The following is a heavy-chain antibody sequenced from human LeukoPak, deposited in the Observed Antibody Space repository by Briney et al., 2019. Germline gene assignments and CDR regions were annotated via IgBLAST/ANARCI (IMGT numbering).Heavy chain of an antibody. CDR2: INHSGST. CDR1: GGSFSGYY. V-gene: IGHV4-34*01. J-gene: IGHJ6*03. D-gene: IGHD6-19*01. Sequence: PSETLSLTCAVCGGSFSGYYWRWIRQPPGKGLEWIGEINHSGSTNYNPPLTRRVTISVDTSKHQFSLKLSSVLAADTAVYYCARVIKVSSGWYGNYYYYYMDVWGKGTTVTVSS. CDR3: ARVIKVSSGWYGNYYYYYMDV.